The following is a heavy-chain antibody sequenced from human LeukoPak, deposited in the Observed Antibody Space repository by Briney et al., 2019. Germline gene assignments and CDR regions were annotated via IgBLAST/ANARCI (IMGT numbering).Heavy chain of an antibody. V-gene: IGHV5-51*01. CDR3: AVRGVTTSSDYYYGMDV. Sequence: GESLKISCKGSGYSFTSYWIGWVRQMPGEGLEWMGIIYPGDSHTRYSPSFQGQVTIPADKSISTAYLQWSSLKASDTAMYYCAVRGVTTSSDYYYGMDVWGQGTTVTVSS. CDR2: IYPGDSHT. CDR1: GYSFTSYW. J-gene: IGHJ6*02. D-gene: IGHD3-10*01.